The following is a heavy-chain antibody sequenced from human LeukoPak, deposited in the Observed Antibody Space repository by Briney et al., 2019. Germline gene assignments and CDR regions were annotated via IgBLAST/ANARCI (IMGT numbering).Heavy chain of an antibody. CDR2: ISAYNGNT. Sequence: GASVKVSCKASGYTFTSYGISWVRQAPGQGLEWMGWISAYNGNTNYAQKLQGRVTMTTDTSTSTAYMELRSLRSDDTAVNYCARAVRWWELVGGVGYFDYWGQGTLVTVSS. CDR3: ARAVRWWELVGGVGYFDY. J-gene: IGHJ4*02. CDR1: GYTFTSYG. D-gene: IGHD1-26*01. V-gene: IGHV1-18*01.